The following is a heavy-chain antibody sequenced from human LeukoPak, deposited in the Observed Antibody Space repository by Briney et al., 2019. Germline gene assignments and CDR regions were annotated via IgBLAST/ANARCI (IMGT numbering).Heavy chain of an antibody. J-gene: IGHJ5*02. Sequence: PGGSLRLSCAASGFTFSSYEMNWVRQAPGKGLEWVSYISSSGSTIYYADSVKGRFTISRDNSKNTLYLQMNSLRAEDTAVYYCAKDGSSGYYLTGNWFDPWGQGTLVTVSS. V-gene: IGHV3-48*03. CDR2: ISSSGSTI. CDR1: GFTFSSYE. D-gene: IGHD3-22*01. CDR3: AKDGSSGYYLTGNWFDP.